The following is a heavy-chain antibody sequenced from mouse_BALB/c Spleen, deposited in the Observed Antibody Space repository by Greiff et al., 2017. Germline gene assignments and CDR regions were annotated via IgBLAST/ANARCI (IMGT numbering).Heavy chain of an antibody. J-gene: IGHJ3*01. Sequence: EVKLVESGGGLVKPGGSLKLSCAASGFTFSSYTMSWVRQTPEKRLEWVATISSGGSYTYYPDSVKGRFTISRDNAKNTLYLQMSSLKSEDTAMYYCTRGNYGSSYETWFAYWGQGTLVTVSA. CDR1: GFTFSSYT. D-gene: IGHD1-1*01. CDR2: ISSGGSYT. CDR3: TRGNYGSSYETWFAY. V-gene: IGHV5-6-4*01.